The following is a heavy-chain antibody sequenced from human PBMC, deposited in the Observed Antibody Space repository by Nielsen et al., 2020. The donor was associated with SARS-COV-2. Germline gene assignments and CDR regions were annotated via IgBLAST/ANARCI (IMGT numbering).Heavy chain of an antibody. D-gene: IGHD6-13*01. J-gene: IGHJ4*02. CDR2: IKQGGSEK. CDR1: GFPCSDFY. Sequence: GGSLRPSCAASGFPCSDFYMSWIRQAPGKGLEWVANIKQGGSEKYYVDSVKGRFTISRDNAKNSLYLQMNSLRAEDTAVYYCARDWRIGAAAGEGFDYWGQGTLVTVSS. CDR3: ARDWRIGAAAGEGFDY. V-gene: IGHV3-7*05.